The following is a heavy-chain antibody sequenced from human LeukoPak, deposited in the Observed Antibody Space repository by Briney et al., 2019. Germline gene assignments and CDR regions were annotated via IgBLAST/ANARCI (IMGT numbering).Heavy chain of an antibody. D-gene: IGHD1-26*01. CDR1: GYSISSGYY. CDR3: ARVVGAVGSVDY. CDR2: IYHSGST. V-gene: IGHV4-38-2*02. Sequence: SETLSLTCTVSGYSISSGYYWGWIRQPPGKGLEWIGSIYHSGSTYYSPSLKSRVTISVDTSKNQFSLKLSSVTAADTAVYYCARVVGAVGSVDYWGQGTLVTVSS. J-gene: IGHJ4*02.